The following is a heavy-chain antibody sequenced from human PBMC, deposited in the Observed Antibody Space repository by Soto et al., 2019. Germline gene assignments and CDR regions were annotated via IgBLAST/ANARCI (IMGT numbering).Heavy chain of an antibody. CDR3: AKSAWGGFGAPFDY. D-gene: IGHD3-10*01. Sequence: PGGSTRLSCAASGLTVCSYAMSWVRQEPGKGLEWVSAISGSGGSTYYADSVKGRFTISRDNSKNTLYLQMNSLRAEDTAVYYCAKSAWGGFGAPFDYWGQGTLVTVSS. J-gene: IGHJ4*02. V-gene: IGHV3-23*01. CDR2: ISGSGGST. CDR1: GLTVCSYA.